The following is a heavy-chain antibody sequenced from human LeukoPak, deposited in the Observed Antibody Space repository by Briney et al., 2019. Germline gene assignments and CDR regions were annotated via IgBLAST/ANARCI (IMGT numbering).Heavy chain of an antibody. CDR1: GGSFSGYS. V-gene: IGHV4-34*01. Sequence: SETLSLTCAVYGGSFSGYSWNWIRQPPVKGLEWIGEINHSGGTNYNPSLKSRVTISVDKSKNQFSLKLSSVTAADTAVYYCARMATRGDPGDYWGQGTLVTVSS. D-gene: IGHD4-17*01. J-gene: IGHJ4*02. CDR3: ARMATRGDPGDY. CDR2: INHSGGT.